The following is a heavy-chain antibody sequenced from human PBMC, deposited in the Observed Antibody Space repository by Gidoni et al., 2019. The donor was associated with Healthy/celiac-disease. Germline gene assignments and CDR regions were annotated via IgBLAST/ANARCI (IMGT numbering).Heavy chain of an antibody. CDR3: ARPFYGEGSGGAFDI. Sequence: EVQLVQSGAEVKKPGESLQISWKGSGYSFTCYWIGWVRQMPGKGREWMVIIYPGDSDTRYSPSFQGQVTISADKSISTAYLQWSSLKASDTAMYHCARPFYGEGSGGAFDIWGQGTMVTVSS. J-gene: IGHJ3*02. CDR2: IYPGDSDT. V-gene: IGHV5-51*01. D-gene: IGHD4-17*01. CDR1: GYSFTCYW.